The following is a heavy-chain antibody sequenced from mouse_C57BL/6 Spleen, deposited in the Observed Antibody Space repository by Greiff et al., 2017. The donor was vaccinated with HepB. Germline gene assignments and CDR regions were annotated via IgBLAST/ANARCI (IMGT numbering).Heavy chain of an antibody. CDR3: ALYGSSYWYFDV. J-gene: IGHJ1*03. Sequence: QVQLQQPGAELVKPGASVKMSCKASGYTFTSYWITWVKQRPGQGLEWIGDIYPGSGSTNYNEKFKSKATLTVDTSSSTDYMQLSSLTSEDSAVYYCALYGSSYWYFDVWGTGTTVTVSS. D-gene: IGHD1-1*01. CDR2: IYPGSGST. V-gene: IGHV1-55*01. CDR1: GYTFTSYW.